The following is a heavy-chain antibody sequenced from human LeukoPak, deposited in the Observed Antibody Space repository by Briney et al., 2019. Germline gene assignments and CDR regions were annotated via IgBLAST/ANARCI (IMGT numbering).Heavy chain of an antibody. CDR1: GGSISSYY. Sequence: SETLSLTCTVSGGSISSYYWSWIRQPPGKGLEWIGYIYYSGSTNYNPSLKSRVTISVDTSKNQFSLKLTSVTAADTAVYYCASQYSTRWLDYWGQGTLVTVSS. V-gene: IGHV4-59*08. CDR3: ASQYSTRWLDY. CDR2: IYYSGST. D-gene: IGHD6-13*01. J-gene: IGHJ4*02.